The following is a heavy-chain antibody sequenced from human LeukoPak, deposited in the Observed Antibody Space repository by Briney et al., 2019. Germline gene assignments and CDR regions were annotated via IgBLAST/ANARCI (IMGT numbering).Heavy chain of an antibody. D-gene: IGHD2-2*01. CDR1: SGSFGGYY. CDR2: INHSGST. J-gene: IGHJ3*02. Sequence: PSETLSLTCDVYSGSFGGYYWSWIRQPPGKGLEWIGEINHSGSTSYNPSLKSRVSISVDASKNQFSLKLSSVTAADTAVYYCAGLVVPAALDAFDIWGQGTMVTVSS. CDR3: AGLVVPAALDAFDI. V-gene: IGHV4-34*01.